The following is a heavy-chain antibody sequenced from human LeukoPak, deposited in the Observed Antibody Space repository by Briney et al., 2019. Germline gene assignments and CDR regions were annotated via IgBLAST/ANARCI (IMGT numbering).Heavy chain of an antibody. CDR1: GFTFSNAW. Sequence: PGGSLRLSCAASGFTFSNAWMNWVRQAPGKGLEWVAVISYDGSNKYYADSVKGRFTISRDNSKNTLYLQMNSLRAEDTAVYYCARDPGGHCSSTSCYDGYFDYWGQGTLVTVSS. CDR3: ARDPGGHCSSTSCYDGYFDY. V-gene: IGHV3-30-3*01. CDR2: ISYDGSNK. J-gene: IGHJ4*02. D-gene: IGHD2-2*01.